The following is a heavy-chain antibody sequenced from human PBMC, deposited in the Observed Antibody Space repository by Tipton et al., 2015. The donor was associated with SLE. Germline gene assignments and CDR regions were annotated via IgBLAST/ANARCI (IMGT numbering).Heavy chain of an antibody. D-gene: IGHD3-9*01. J-gene: IGHJ3*02. CDR2: IYHSGTT. Sequence: TLSLTCVVSGGSINTYFWSWIRQPPGKGLEWIGYIYHSGTTNYNPSLKSRVTISVDTSKNQFSLKLSSVTAADTAVYYCARDSPGDFDWFDAFDIWGQGTMVTVSS. V-gene: IGHV4-59*01. CDR1: GGSINTYF. CDR3: ARDSPGDFDWFDAFDI.